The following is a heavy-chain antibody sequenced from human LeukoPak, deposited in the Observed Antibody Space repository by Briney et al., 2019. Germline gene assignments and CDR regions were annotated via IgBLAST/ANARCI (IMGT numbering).Heavy chain of an antibody. D-gene: IGHD2-2*01. V-gene: IGHV4-61*02. J-gene: IGHJ4*02. CDR3: ARALGYCSSTSCSQLFDY. Sequence: PSQTLSLTCTVSGGSISSGSYYWSWIRQPAGKGLEWIGRIYTSGSTNYNPSLKSRVTISVDTSKNQFSLKLSSVTAADTAVYYCARALGYCSSTSCSQLFDYWGQGTLVTVSS. CDR1: GGSISSGSYY. CDR2: IYTSGST.